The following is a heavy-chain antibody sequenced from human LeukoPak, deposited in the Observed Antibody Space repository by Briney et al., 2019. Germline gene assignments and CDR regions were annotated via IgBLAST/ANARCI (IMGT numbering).Heavy chain of an antibody. V-gene: IGHV3-21*01. CDR1: GFTFIRYT. D-gene: IGHD3-10*01. Sequence: GGSLRLSCAASGFTFIRYTMNWVRQAPGKGLEWVSSISSASDYIYYADSVRGRFTISRDNAKDSLYLQMNSLRVEDTAIYFCARDLVTMARELPDTTDWGQGVLVTVSS. CDR3: ARDLVTMARELPDTTD. J-gene: IGHJ4*02. CDR2: ISSASDYI.